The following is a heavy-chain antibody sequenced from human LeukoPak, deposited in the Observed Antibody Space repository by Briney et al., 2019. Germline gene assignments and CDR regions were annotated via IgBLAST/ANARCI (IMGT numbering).Heavy chain of an antibody. CDR1: GGSISSSSYY. Sequence: SETLSLTCTVSGGSISSSSYYWGWIRQPPGKGLEWIGSIYYSGSTYYNPSLKSRVTISVDTSKNQFSLKLSSVTAADTAVYYCARHYDSSGYYSVDWGQGTLVTASS. J-gene: IGHJ4*02. CDR2: IYYSGST. V-gene: IGHV4-39*01. D-gene: IGHD3-22*01. CDR3: ARHYDSSGYYSVD.